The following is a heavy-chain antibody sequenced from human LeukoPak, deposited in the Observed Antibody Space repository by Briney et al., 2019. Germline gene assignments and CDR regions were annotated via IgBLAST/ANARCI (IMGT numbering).Heavy chain of an antibody. Sequence: ASVKVSSKASGYTFTRYDITWVRQAPGQGLEWMGWISAYNGNTSYAQNLQGRVTMTTDTSTSTACMELRSLRSDDTAVYYCARLDQDYSSNWYFDYWGQGTLVTVSS. J-gene: IGHJ4*02. CDR1: GYTFTRYD. V-gene: IGHV1-18*01. D-gene: IGHD6-13*01. CDR2: ISAYNGNT. CDR3: ARLDQDYSSNWYFDY.